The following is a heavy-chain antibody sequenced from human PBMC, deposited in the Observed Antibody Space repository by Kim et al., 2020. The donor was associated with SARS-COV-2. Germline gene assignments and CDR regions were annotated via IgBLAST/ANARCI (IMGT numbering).Heavy chain of an antibody. CDR2: GGGT. CDR3: ARAQFFDY. Sequence: GGGTSYADSVKGRFTISTDSSKNTLYLQMNSLRAEDTAVYYCARAQFFDYWGQGTLVTVSS. V-gene: IGHV3-53*01. J-gene: IGHJ4*02.